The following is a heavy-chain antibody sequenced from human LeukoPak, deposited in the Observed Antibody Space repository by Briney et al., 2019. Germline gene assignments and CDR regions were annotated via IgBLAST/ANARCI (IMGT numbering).Heavy chain of an antibody. Sequence: SQTLSLTCVISGDSVSSNSAAWNWIRQSPSRGLEWLGRTYYRSKWYNDDALSVRSRITINPDASRNQFSLHLNSVTPEDTAIYYCVGGSGTFDYWGQGTLVTVSS. CDR3: VGGSGTFDY. V-gene: IGHV6-1*01. D-gene: IGHD1-7*01. CDR1: GDSVSSNSAA. J-gene: IGHJ4*02. CDR2: TYYRSKWYN.